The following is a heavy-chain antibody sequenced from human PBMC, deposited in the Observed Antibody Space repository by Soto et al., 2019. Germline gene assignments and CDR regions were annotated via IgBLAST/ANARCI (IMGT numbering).Heavy chain of an antibody. CDR2: IYHRGGT. D-gene: IGHD2-8*01. CDR3: ARAPGRMMNALRYYYGLDV. J-gene: IGHJ6*02. CDR1: GGSISSGGYY. V-gene: IGHV4-31*02. Sequence: QVQLQESGPGLVNPSETLSFTCNVSGGSISSGGYYWSWIRQLPGKGLEWIGYIYHRGGTYYNPALKRRITISVDTSKNQFSLKMTSVTAADTAVYFCARAPGRMMNALRYYYGLDVWGQGTTVTVSS.